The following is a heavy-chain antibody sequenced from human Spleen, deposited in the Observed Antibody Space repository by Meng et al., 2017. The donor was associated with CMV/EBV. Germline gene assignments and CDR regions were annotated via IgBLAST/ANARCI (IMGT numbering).Heavy chain of an antibody. CDR3: TIICSRTSYYNFSSYGMDV. CDR2: IRSKGYGYAT. J-gene: IGHJ6*02. Sequence: GESLKISCAASGFTFSGSAMHWVRQASGKGLEWVGRIRSKGYGYATAYSASVEGSFTISRDDSKNTEYLQMNSLKAEDTAVYYCTIICSRTSYYNFSSYGMDVWGPGTTVTVSS. V-gene: IGHV3-73*01. CDR1: GFTFSGSA. D-gene: IGHD2-2*02.